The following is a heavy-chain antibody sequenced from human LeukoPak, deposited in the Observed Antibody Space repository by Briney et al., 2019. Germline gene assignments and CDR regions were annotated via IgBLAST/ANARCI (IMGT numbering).Heavy chain of an antibody. Sequence: GGSLRLSCAASGFTFSSYAMHWVRQAPGKGLEWVAVISYDGSNKYYADSVKGRFTISRDSSKNTLYLQMNSLRAEDTAVYYCARGDGYDAFDIWGQGTMVTVSS. J-gene: IGHJ3*02. CDR3: ARGDGYDAFDI. CDR1: GFTFSSYA. V-gene: IGHV3-30-3*01. D-gene: IGHD5-24*01. CDR2: ISYDGSNK.